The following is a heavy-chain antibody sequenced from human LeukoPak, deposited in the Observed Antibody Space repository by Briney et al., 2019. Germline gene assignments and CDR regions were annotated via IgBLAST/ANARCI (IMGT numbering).Heavy chain of an antibody. CDR1: GGSISFYY. Sequence: SETLSLTCTVSGGSISFYYWSWIRQPPGKGLEWIGYIYYSGSTYYNPSLKSRVTISVDTSKNQFSLKLSSVTAADTAVYYCARGYYWFDPWGQGTLVTVSS. J-gene: IGHJ5*02. D-gene: IGHD3-22*01. CDR3: ARGYYWFDP. CDR2: IYYSGST. V-gene: IGHV4-59*06.